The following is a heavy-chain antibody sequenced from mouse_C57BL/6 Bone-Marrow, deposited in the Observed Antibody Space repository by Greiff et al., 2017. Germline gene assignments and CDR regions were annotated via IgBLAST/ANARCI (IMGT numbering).Heavy chain of an antibody. CDR1: GYTFTSYW. CDR2: IYPGSGST. D-gene: IGHD1-1*01. Sequence: QVQLQQSGAELVKPGASVKMSCKASGYTFTSYWITWVKQRPGQGLEWIGDIYPGSGSTNYNEKFKSKATLTVDTSSSTAYMQLSSLTSEDSAVYYCASLITTVVGYYFDCWGQGTTLTVSS. CDR3: ASLITTVVGYYFDC. V-gene: IGHV1-55*01. J-gene: IGHJ2*01.